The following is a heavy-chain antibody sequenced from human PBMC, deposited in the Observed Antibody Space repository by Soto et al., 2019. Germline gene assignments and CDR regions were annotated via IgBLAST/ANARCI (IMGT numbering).Heavy chain of an antibody. Sequence: GGSLRLSCEASVFTFNTYSMHWVRQPPGKGLEWLAAIWYDGTQKYYADSVKGRFIISRDNSKKTLYLEMNSLRAEDTAVYYCARAGGTTVTGLWHFDSWGQGTLVTVSS. J-gene: IGHJ4*02. V-gene: IGHV3-33*01. CDR2: IWYDGTQK. D-gene: IGHD4-17*01. CDR1: VFTFNTYS. CDR3: ARAGGTTVTGLWHFDS.